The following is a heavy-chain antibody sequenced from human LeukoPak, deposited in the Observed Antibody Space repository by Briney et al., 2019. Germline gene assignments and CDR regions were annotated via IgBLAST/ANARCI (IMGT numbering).Heavy chain of an antibody. V-gene: IGHV1-46*01. J-gene: IGHJ6*02. Sequence: GASVKVSCKASVYTFSIYYMHWVRQAPRQGLERMGIINPSGGSTSYAQKFQGRVTMTRDTSTSTVYMELSSLRSEDTAVYYCARGPYRGLEYGMDVWGQGTTVTVSS. D-gene: IGHD1-1*01. CDR3: ARGPYRGLEYGMDV. CDR2: INPSGGST. CDR1: VYTFSIYY.